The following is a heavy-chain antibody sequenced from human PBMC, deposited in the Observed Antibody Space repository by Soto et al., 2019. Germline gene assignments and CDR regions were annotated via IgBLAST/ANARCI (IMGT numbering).Heavy chain of an antibody. CDR3: ARGDSSFDY. CDR2: IYYSGST. J-gene: IGHJ4*02. D-gene: IGHD6-6*01. V-gene: IGHV4-30-4*01. Sequence: QVQLQESGPGLVKPSQTLALTCTVSGCSISSDDYYWGWIRQPQGKGLEWIGYIYYSGSTYYNPSLKRLVTISVDTSKNPYSLKLSSVTAADTAVYYCARGDSSFDYWGQGTLVTVSS. CDR1: GCSISSDDYY.